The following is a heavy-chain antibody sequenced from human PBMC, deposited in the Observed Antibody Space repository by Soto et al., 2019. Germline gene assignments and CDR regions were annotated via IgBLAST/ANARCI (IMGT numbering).Heavy chain of an antibody. CDR3: AGGRVVVPAAVMFNCLDP. J-gene: IGHJ5*02. Sequence: SETLSLTCTVSGGSISSYYWSWIRQPAGKGLEWIGRIYTSGSTNYNPSLKSRVTMSVDTSKDQFSLKLSSVTAADTAVYYCAGGRVVVPAAVMFNCLDPWGQGALVTVSS. V-gene: IGHV4-4*07. CDR1: GGSISSYY. CDR2: IYTSGST. D-gene: IGHD2-2*01.